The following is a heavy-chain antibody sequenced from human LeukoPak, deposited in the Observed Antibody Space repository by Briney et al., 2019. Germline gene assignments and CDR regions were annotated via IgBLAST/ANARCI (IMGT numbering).Heavy chain of an antibody. J-gene: IGHJ3*02. CDR3: ARSYYYDSSGYLAFDI. V-gene: IGHV4-4*07. CDR2: VDSSGNT. CDR1: VVSMNGYY. D-gene: IGHD3-22*01. Sequence: SETLSLTCSVSVVSMNGYYWSWLRQSAGNRLEWIGHVDSSGNTNYNPSLESRVTISVDTSKNQFSLKLSSVTAADTAVYYCARSYYYDSSGYLAFDIWGQGTMVTVSS.